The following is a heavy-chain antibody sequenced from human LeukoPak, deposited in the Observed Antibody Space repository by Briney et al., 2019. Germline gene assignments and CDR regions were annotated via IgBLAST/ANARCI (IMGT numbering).Heavy chain of an antibody. V-gene: IGHV3-11*01. D-gene: IGHD3-9*01. CDR1: GFTFSDYY. CDR3: ARGERWWGHYDILTGYFDY. J-gene: IGHJ4*02. CDR2: ISSSGSTI. Sequence: GGSLRLSCAASGFTFSDYYMSWIRQAPGKGLEWVSYISSSGSTIYYADSVKGRFTISRDNAKNSLYLQMNSLRAEDTAVYYCARGERWWGHYDILTGYFDYWGQGTLVTVSS.